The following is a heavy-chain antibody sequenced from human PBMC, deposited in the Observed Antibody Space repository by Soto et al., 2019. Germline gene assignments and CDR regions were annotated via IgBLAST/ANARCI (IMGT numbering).Heavy chain of an antibody. CDR1: GGTFSSYA. CDR2: IIPIFGTA. D-gene: IGHD1-26*01. J-gene: IGHJ4*02. V-gene: IGHV1-69*06. Sequence: QVQLVQSGAEVKKPGSSVKVSCKASGGTFSSYAISWVRQAPGQGLEWMGGIIPIFGTANYAQKFQGRVTITADKSTSTAYRELSSLRSEDTAVYYCAREKWELLRVGFFAYWGQGTLVTVPS. CDR3: AREKWELLRVGFFAY.